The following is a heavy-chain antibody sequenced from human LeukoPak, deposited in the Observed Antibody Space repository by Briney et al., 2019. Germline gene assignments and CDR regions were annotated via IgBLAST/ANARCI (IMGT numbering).Heavy chain of an antibody. CDR2: MYLSGTT. CDR1: GDSINSLDL. J-gene: IGHJ4*02. CDR3: AGLVGRYSSGLYYYYFDY. D-gene: IGHD3-22*01. Sequence: LETLSLTCTVSGDSINSLDLWSWVRQPPGKGLAWIGEMYLSGTTHSNPSVKSRVTISIDKSKNQFFLNLSSVTAADTAVYYCAGLVGRYSSGLYYYYFDYWGQGTLVTVSS. V-gene: IGHV4-4*02.